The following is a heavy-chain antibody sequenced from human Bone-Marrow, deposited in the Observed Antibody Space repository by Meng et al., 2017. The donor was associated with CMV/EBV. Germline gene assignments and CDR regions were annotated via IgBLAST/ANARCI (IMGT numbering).Heavy chain of an antibody. D-gene: IGHD3/OR15-3a*01. CDR3: ARSTSAKTDFWT. J-gene: IGHJ1*01. CDR1: GFSVSSFW. CDR2: LDDQRGT. V-gene: IGHV3-74*01. Sequence: GGSLRLSCAASGFSVSSFWMHWVRQVPGKGPVWVARLDDQRGTKYADFVEGRLTIFRDDLKNTLYLQVDSLRVEDTAVYYCARSTSAKTDFWTWGQGTLVTVSS.